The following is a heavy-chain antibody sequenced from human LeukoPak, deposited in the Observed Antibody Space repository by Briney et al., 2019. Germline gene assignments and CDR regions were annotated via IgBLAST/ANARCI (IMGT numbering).Heavy chain of an antibody. J-gene: IGHJ5*02. CDR3: ARVAALDYYDSSGYQVDP. CDR2: SYYSGST. D-gene: IGHD3-22*01. V-gene: IGHV4-59*01. Sequence: SETLSLTCTVSGCSISSYYWSWIRQPPGKGLEWIGYSYYSGSTNYSPSLKSRVTISVDTSKNQFSLKLSSVTAADTAVYYCARVAALDYYDSSGYQVDPWGQGTLVTVSS. CDR1: GCSISSYY.